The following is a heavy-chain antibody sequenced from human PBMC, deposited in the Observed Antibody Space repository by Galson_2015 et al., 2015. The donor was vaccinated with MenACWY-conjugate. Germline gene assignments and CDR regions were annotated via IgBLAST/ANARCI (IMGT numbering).Heavy chain of an antibody. CDR1: GYTFTTYY. J-gene: IGHJ4*03. V-gene: IGHV1-46*01. D-gene: IGHD1-26*01. CDR2: IRPSGDDGT. Sequence: SVKVSCKASGYTFTTYYMHWVRQAPGQGLEWMGIIRPSGDDGTTYAQKFQGRVTMTRDTSTSTVYMDLSSLRSEDTAVYYCVREYRGGSFDYWGQGTTVTVSS. CDR3: VREYRGGSFDY.